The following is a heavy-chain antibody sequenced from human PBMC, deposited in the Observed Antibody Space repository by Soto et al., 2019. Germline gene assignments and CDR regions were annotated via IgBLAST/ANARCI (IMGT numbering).Heavy chain of an antibody. CDR3: ARVTMIRVFDF. CDR2: IYDSGNT. J-gene: IGHJ4*02. CDR1: GGSISSGDYF. V-gene: IGHV4-30-4*01. Sequence: QVQLQESGPGLVKPSQTLSLTCNVSGGSISSGDYFWSWIRQPPGKGLEWIGYIYDSGNTYYNSSLKSRVTISVDTSKNQFSLKVSSVTAADTAVYYWARVTMIRVFDFWGQGTLVTVSS. D-gene: IGHD3-10*01.